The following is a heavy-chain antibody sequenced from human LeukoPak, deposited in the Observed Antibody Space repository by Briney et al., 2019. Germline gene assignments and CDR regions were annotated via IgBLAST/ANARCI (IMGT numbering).Heavy chain of an antibody. V-gene: IGHV3-7*01. CDR2: INPEGSQN. J-gene: IGHJ4*02. CDR3: AAWGESSSNY. CDR1: GFRFSNYW. D-gene: IGHD3-16*01. Sequence: GGSLRLSCAASGFRFSNYWMNWVRQAPEKGLEWVANINPEGSQNRYVDSVNGRFTVSRDNARNPLYLDMDSLTADDSAIYYCAAWGESSSNYWGQGILVTVSS.